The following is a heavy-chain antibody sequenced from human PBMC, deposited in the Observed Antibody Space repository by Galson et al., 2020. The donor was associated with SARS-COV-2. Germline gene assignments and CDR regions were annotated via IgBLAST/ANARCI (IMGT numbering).Heavy chain of an antibody. CDR3: ACFFDF. Sequence: ASETLSLTCAVSGGSISTRTSYWGWIRQPPGKGLEWIGSLYYSGSTHYNASLKSRVTISFDASKNQFSLKLRSVTAADTAVYFCACFFDFWGQGTLVTVSS. CDR2: LYYSGST. J-gene: IGHJ4*02. CDR1: GGSISTRTSY. V-gene: IGHV4-39*01.